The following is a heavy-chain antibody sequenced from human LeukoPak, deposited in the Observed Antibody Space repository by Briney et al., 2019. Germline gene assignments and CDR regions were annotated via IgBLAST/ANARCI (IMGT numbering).Heavy chain of an antibody. CDR2: IWYDGSNK. CDR3: ARDRPYGGPLY. D-gene: IGHD4-23*01. V-gene: IGHV3-33*01. Sequence: GRSLRLSCAASGFTFSSYGMHWVRQAPGKGLEWVAVIWYDGSNKYYADSVRGRFTISRDNSKNTVYLQMNSLRAEDTAVYYCARDRPYGGPLYWGQGTLVTVSS. CDR1: GFTFSSYG. J-gene: IGHJ4*02.